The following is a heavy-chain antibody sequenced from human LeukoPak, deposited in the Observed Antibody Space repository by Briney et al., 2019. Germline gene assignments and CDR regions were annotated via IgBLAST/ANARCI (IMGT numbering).Heavy chain of an antibody. D-gene: IGHD5-12*01. J-gene: IGHJ4*02. CDR2: INWNGGST. V-gene: IGHV3-20*04. CDR3: ARGKATITWYYFDY. CDR1: GFTFDDYG. Sequence: PGGSLRLSCAASGFTFDDYGMSWVRQAPGKGLEWVSGINWNGGSTGYADSVKGRFTISRDNAKNSLYLQMNSLRAEDTAVYYCARGKATITWYYFDYWGQGTLVTVSS.